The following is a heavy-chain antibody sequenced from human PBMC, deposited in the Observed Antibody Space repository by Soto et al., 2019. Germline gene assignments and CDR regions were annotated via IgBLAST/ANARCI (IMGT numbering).Heavy chain of an antibody. J-gene: IGHJ4*02. CDR1: GSTFGDHY. D-gene: IGHD1-26*01. V-gene: IGHV3-33*08. Sequence: PGGSLRLSCAVSGSTFGDHYMHWVRQAPGKGLEWVAVIWYDGSNKNYADSVKGRFTISRDNSKNTLFLQMNSLRAEDTAVYYCARDSWQSIVGATSLDYWGQGTLVTVSS. CDR2: IWYDGSNK. CDR3: ARDSWQSIVGATSLDY.